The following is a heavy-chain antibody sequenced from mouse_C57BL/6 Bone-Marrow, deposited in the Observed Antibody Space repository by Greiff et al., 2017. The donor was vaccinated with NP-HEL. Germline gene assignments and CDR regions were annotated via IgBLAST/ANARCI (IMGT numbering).Heavy chain of an antibody. Sequence: DVHLVESGGGLVKPGGSLKLSCAASGFTFSSYTMSWVRQTPEKRLEWVATISGGGGNTYYPDSVKGRFTISRDNAKNTLYLQMSSVRSEDTALYYCARQVYYWGQGTTLTVSS. CDR3: ARQVYY. V-gene: IGHV5-9*01. J-gene: IGHJ2*01. CDR2: ISGGGGNT. CDR1: GFTFSSYT.